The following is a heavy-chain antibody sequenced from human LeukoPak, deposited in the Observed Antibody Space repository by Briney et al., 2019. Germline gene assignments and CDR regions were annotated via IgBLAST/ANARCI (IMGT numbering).Heavy chain of an antibody. CDR3: ARGYYYDSSGQSDYFDY. CDR2: SYYSGST. D-gene: IGHD3-22*01. V-gene: IGHV4-39*01. J-gene: IGHJ4*02. CDR1: GGSISSSSYY. Sequence: PSETLSLTCTVSGGSISSSSYYWGWLRQPPGKGLEWIGSSYYSGSTYYNPSLKSRVTISVDTSKNQFSLKLSSVTAADTAVYYCARGYYYDSSGQSDYFDYWGQGTLVTVSS.